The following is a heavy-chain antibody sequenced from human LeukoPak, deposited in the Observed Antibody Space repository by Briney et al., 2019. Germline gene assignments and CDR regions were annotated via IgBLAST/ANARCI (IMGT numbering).Heavy chain of an antibody. CDR1: GGSFSGYY. V-gene: IGHV4-34*01. Sequence: PSETLSLTCAVYGGSFSGYYWSWIRQPPGKGLEWIGEINHSVSTNYNPSLKSRVTISVDTSKNQFSLKLSSVTAADTAVYYCAREGPYDYVWGSYRYTPGGELFDYWGQGTLVTVSS. J-gene: IGHJ4*02. D-gene: IGHD3-16*02. CDR3: AREGPYDYVWGSYRYTPGGELFDY. CDR2: INHSVST.